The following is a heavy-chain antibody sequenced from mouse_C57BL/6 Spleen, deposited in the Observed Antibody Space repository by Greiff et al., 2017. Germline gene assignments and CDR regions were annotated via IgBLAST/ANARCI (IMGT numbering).Heavy chain of an antibody. V-gene: IGHV1-53*01. Sequence: QVQLQQPGPELVKPGASVKLSCKASGYTFTSYWMHWVKQRPGQGLEWIGNINPSNGGTNYNEKFKSKATLTVDKSSSTAYMQLSSLTSEDSAVYYCARDDGYSYYFDYWGQGTTLTVSS. CDR2: INPSNGGT. J-gene: IGHJ2*01. CDR1: GYTFTSYW. CDR3: ARDDGYSYYFDY. D-gene: IGHD2-3*01.